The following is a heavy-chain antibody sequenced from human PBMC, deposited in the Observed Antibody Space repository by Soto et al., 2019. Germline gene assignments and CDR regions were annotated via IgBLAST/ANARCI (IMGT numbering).Heavy chain of an antibody. CDR3: ASSTRPYYDLWSGYYRGMDV. D-gene: IGHD3-3*01. Sequence: SETLSLTCTVSGGSISSYYWGWIRQPPGKGLEWIGYIYYSRSTNYNPSLKSRVTISVETSKNPFSLKLSSVTAGDTAVYYCASSTRPYYDLWSGYYRGMDVWGKGSTVT. V-gene: IGHV4-59*01. CDR2: IYYSRST. CDR1: GGSISSYY. J-gene: IGHJ6*04.